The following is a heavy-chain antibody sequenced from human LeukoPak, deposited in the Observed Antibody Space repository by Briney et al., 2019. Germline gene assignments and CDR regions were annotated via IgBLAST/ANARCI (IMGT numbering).Heavy chain of an antibody. V-gene: IGHV3-23*01. J-gene: IGHJ4*02. Sequence: PGGSLRLSCAASRFTCRIYAMSWVRQARGKGLEWVSAISRSGGSTYYADSVRGRFSISRDNSKTTLYLQMNSLRTEDTAVYYCVKGWASDGDYEFDYWGQGTLVTVSS. CDR2: ISRSGGST. D-gene: IGHD4-17*01. CDR3: VKGWASDGDYEFDY. CDR1: RFTCRIYA.